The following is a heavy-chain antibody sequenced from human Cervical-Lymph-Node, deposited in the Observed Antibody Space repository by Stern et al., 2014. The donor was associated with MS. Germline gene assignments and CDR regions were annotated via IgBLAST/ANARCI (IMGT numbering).Heavy chain of an antibody. V-gene: IGHV1-46*01. J-gene: IGHJ4*02. CDR3: ASGTGSKRPTGNY. CDR1: GYTFTSHY. Sequence: VKLVESGAEVKKPGASVRVSCKASGYTFTSHYMHWVRQAPGQGLAWVGIINPSGDSASYAQKFQGRVTMTRDTSTSTVYMELSSLRSEDTAVYYCASGTGSKRPTGNYWGQGTLVTVSS. CDR2: INPSGDSA. D-gene: IGHD3/OR15-3a*01.